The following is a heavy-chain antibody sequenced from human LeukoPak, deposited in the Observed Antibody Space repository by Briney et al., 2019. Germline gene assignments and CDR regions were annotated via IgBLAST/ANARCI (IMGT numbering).Heavy chain of an antibody. CDR2: ISGSGGRT. CDR3: AKDRPPSVYFDY. V-gene: IGHV3-23*01. J-gene: IGHJ4*02. Sequence: GGSLRLSCAASGFTFSSYAMSWVRQAPGKGLEWVSAISGSGGRTNYADSVKGRFTISRDNSKKTLYLQMNSLRAEDTAVYYCAKDRPPSVYFDYWGQGTLVTVSS. CDR1: GFTFSSYA. D-gene: IGHD6-6*01.